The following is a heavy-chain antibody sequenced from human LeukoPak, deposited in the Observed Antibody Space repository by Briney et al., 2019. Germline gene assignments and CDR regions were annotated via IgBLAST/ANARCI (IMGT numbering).Heavy chain of an antibody. CDR3: ARILDSAWGELGY. CDR2: IRSDGSNK. CDR1: GFSFSSYG. D-gene: IGHD6-19*01. J-gene: IGHJ4*02. V-gene: IGHV3-30*02. Sequence: GGFLRLSCAGSGFSFSSYGMHWVRQAPGKGLEWMAFIRSDGSNKYYADSVKGRFTISRDNSKNTLYLQMNSLRAEDTAVYYCARILDSAWGELGYWGQGTLVTVSS.